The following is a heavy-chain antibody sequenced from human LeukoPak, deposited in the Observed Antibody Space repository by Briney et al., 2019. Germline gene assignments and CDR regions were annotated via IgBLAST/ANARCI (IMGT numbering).Heavy chain of an antibody. CDR3: ARGYGDYDDVAY. CDR1: GYTFTSYA. V-gene: IGHV1-3*01. D-gene: IGHD4-17*01. J-gene: IGHJ4*02. Sequence: ASVKVSCKASGYTFTSYAMHWVRQAPGQRLEWMGWINAGNGNTKYSQKFQGRVTITGDTSASTAYMELSSLRSEDTAVYYCARGYGDYDDVAYWGQGTLVTVSS. CDR2: INAGNGNT.